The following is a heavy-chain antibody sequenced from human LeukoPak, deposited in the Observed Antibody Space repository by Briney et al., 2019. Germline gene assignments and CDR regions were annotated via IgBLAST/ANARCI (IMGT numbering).Heavy chain of an antibody. Sequence: SETLSLTCTVSGGSISSSSYYWGWIRQPPGKWLGWIWSIYYSGSTYYNPSLKNRLTISVDTYKNQFCRKLSSVSAADTAVYYCSSGVDYWGQGSQVSVSS. CDR3: SSGVDY. V-gene: IGHV4-39*01. CDR1: GGSISSSSYY. CDR2: IYYSGST. J-gene: IGHJ4*02. D-gene: IGHD2-15*01.